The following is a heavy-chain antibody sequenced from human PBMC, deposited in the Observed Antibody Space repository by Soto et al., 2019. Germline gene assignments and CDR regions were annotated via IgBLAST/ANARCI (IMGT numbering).Heavy chain of an antibody. Sequence: GGSLRLSCAASGFTFSSYSMNWVRQAPGKGLEWVSYISSSSSTIYYADSVKGRFTISRDNAKNSLYLQMNSLRDEDTAVYYCARGDSSSWYEEWEYYYYGMDVWGQGTTVTVSS. CDR2: ISSSSSTI. V-gene: IGHV3-48*02. J-gene: IGHJ6*02. CDR1: GFTFSSYS. CDR3: ARGDSSSWYEEWEYYYYGMDV. D-gene: IGHD6-13*01.